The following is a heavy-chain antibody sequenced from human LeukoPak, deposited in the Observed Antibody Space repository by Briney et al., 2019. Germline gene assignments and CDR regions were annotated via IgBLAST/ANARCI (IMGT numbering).Heavy chain of an antibody. CDR3: ARASTVTTHYYYYYGMDV. CDR1: GGTFSSYA. V-gene: IGHV1-69*06. D-gene: IGHD4-17*01. Sequence: ASVKVSCKASGGTFSSYAISWVRQAPGQGLEWMGGIIPIFGTANYAQKFQGRVTITADKSTSTAYMELSSLRSEDTAVYYCARASTVTTHYYYYYGMDVWGKGTTVTVPS. CDR2: IIPIFGTA. J-gene: IGHJ6*04.